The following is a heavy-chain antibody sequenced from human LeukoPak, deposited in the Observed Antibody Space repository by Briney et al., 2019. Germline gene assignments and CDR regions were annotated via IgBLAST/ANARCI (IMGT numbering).Heavy chain of an antibody. Sequence: GGSLRLSCAASGFSVSSNFMSWVRQAPGKGLEWVSIIYSGGSTHYADSVKGRFTISRDNSKNTLYLQMSSLRAEDTAVYYCARDIAYNYDSSDYSYVYWGQGTLVTVSS. J-gene: IGHJ4*02. CDR1: GFSVSSNF. D-gene: IGHD3-22*01. V-gene: IGHV3-53*01. CDR3: ARDIAYNYDSSDYSYVY. CDR2: IYSGGST.